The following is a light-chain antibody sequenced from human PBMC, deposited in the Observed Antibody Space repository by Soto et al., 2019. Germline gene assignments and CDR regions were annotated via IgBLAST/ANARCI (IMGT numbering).Light chain of an antibody. V-gene: IGLV1-47*01. CDR1: ISNIGTNY. CDR3: AAWDDSLSGL. J-gene: IGLJ2*01. CDR2: RNN. Sequence: QSVLTQPPSASGTPGQRVTISCSGSISNIGTNYVYWYQQLPGTAPKLLIYRNNQRPSGVPDRFSGSKSDTSASLAISGLRSEDEADYYCAAWDDSLSGLFGGGTKLTVL.